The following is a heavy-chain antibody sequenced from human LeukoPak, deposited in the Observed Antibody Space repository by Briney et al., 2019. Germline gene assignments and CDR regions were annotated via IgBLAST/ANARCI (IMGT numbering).Heavy chain of an antibody. J-gene: IGHJ4*02. V-gene: IGHV4-34*01. CDR3: ARTVLRYFDWLLYPMYYFDY. Sequence: SETLSLTCAVYGGSFSGYYWSWIRQPPGKGLEWIGEINHSGSTNYNPSLKSRVTISVDTSKNQFSLKLSSVTAADTAVYYCARTVLRYFDWLLYPMYYFDYWGQGTLVTVSS. CDR1: GGSFSGYY. CDR2: INHSGST. D-gene: IGHD3-9*01.